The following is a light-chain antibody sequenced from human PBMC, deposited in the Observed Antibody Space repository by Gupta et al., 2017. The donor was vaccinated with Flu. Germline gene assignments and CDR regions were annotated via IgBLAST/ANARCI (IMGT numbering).Light chain of an antibody. V-gene: IGLV1-44*01. Sequence: RVTITCSGNGSSLGSNNVSWYHQQPGTATELLIDVTDKRPSGITDRLSGSRAGTSASPNIDVHKAEEEAYYYRTERDDSRNGRVFGGGTKLTVL. CDR1: GSSLGSNN. CDR2: VTD. CDR3: TERDDSRNGRV. J-gene: IGLJ3*02.